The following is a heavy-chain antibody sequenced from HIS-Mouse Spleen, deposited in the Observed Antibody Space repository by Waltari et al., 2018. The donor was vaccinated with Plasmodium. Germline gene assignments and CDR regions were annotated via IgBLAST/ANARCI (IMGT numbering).Heavy chain of an antibody. Sequence: QVQLVESGGGLVRPGGSLRRSCAASRFPFRSSSCSWIRQAPGKGLEWVSYISSSGSTIYYADSVKGRFTISRDNAKNSLYLQMNSLRAEDTAVYYCARDLLVGTYYYYGMDVWGQGTTVTVSS. CDR2: ISSSGSTI. V-gene: IGHV3-11*01. CDR1: RFPFRSSS. CDR3: ARDLLVGTYYYYGMDV. D-gene: IGHD2-2*01. J-gene: IGHJ6*02.